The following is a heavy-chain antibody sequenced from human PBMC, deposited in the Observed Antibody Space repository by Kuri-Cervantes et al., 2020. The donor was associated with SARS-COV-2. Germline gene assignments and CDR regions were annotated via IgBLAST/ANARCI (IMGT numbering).Heavy chain of an antibody. V-gene: IGHV1-69*13. CDR2: ITPIFGTA. CDR1: GGTFSSYA. CDR3: ARDAIAARPVDAFDI. D-gene: IGHD6-6*01. Sequence: SVKVSCKASGGTFSSYAISWVRQAPGQGLEWMGGITPIFGTANYAQNFQGRVTITADESTSTAYMELSSLRSDDTAMYYCARDAIAARPVDAFDIWGQGTMVTVSS. J-gene: IGHJ3*02.